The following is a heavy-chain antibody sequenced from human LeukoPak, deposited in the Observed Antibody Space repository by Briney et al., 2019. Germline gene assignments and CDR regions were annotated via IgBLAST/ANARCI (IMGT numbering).Heavy chain of an antibody. D-gene: IGHD3-10*01. CDR2: FDPEDGET. CDR1: GYTLTELS. CDR3: ASITSSGTEYFDY. J-gene: IGHJ4*02. Sequence: ASVKVSCKVSGYTLTELSMHWVRQAPGKGLEWMGGFDPEDGETIYAQKFRGRVTMTEDTSTDTAHMELSSLRSEDTAVYYCASITSSGTEYFDYWGQGTLVTVSS. V-gene: IGHV1-24*01.